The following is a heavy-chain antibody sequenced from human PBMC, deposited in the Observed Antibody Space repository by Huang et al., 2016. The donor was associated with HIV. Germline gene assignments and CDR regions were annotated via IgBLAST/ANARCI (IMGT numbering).Heavy chain of an antibody. D-gene: IGHD3-9*01. CDR2: IYTSGTT. Sequence: QVQLQESGPGLVKPSQTLSLTCSVSGGSISSGNYYWSWIRQPAGKGLAWIGHIYTSGTTIYNSALKSRVTISVATSKNQFSLKLSSVTAADTAVYYCARLTGYSTFDIWGQGTVVTVSS. CDR1: GGSISSGNYY. V-gene: IGHV4-61*09. CDR3: ARLTGYSTFDI. J-gene: IGHJ3*02.